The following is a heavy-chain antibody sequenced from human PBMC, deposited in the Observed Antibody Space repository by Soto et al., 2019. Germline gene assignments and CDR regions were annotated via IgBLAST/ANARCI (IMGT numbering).Heavy chain of an antibody. Sequence: ASVKVSCKASGYTFTSYAMHWVRQAPGQRLEWMGWINPSGGSTSYAQKFQGRVTMTRDTSTSTVYMELSSLRSEDTAVYYCAGSPSSSGYYGVVDYWGQGTLVTVSS. V-gene: IGHV1-46*01. J-gene: IGHJ4*02. CDR1: GYTFTSYA. CDR2: INPSGGST. D-gene: IGHD3-22*01. CDR3: AGSPSSSGYYGVVDY.